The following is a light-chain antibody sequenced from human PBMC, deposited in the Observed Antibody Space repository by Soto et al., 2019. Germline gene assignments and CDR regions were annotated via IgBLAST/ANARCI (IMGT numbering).Light chain of an antibody. CDR2: DAS. CDR1: QSVSSY. Sequence: EIVLTQSPATLSLSPGERATLSCRASQSVSSYLAWYQQKPGQAPRLLIYDASNRATGIPARFSGSGSGTDFNLTISSLEPEDFAVYYCQQRSNWPPGLTFGGWTKVEIK. CDR3: QQRSNWPPGLT. V-gene: IGKV3-11*01. J-gene: IGKJ4*01.